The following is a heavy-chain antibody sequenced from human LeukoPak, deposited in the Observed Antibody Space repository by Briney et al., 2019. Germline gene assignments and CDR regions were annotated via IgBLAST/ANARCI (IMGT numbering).Heavy chain of an antibody. CDR3: ARGLQYHYGMDV. Sequence: GGSLRLSCAASGFTFSSYSMNWVRQAPGKGLEWVSSISSSSSYIYYADSVKGRFTISRDNAKNSLYLQMNSLRAEDTAVYYCARGLQYHYGMDVWGQGTMVTVSS. CDR1: GFTFSSYS. J-gene: IGHJ6*02. CDR2: ISSSSSYI. V-gene: IGHV3-21*01.